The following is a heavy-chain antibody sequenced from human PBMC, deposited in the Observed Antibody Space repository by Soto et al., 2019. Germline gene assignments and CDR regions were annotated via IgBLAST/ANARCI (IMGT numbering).Heavy chain of an antibody. CDR1: GYTFTSYG. D-gene: IGHD6-6*01. CDR3: ARDYSSSSYYYYGMDV. Sequence: ASVKVSCKASGYTFTSYGISWVRQAPGQGLEWMGWISAYNGNTNYAQKLQGRVTMTTDTSTSTAYMELRSLRSDDTAVYYCARDYSSSSYYYYGMDVWGQGTTVTVSS. V-gene: IGHV1-18*01. J-gene: IGHJ6*02. CDR2: ISAYNGNT.